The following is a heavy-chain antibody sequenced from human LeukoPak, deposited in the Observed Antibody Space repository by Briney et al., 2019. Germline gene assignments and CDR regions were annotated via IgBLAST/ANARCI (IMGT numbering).Heavy chain of an antibody. J-gene: IGHJ5*02. V-gene: IGHV4-34*01. D-gene: IGHD6-13*01. CDR1: GGSFSGYY. CDR3: ASGDSSSWYFWFDP. Sequence: SETLSLTCAVYGGSFSGYYWSWIRKPPGKGLEWMGEINHSGSTNHNPSLKSRVTISVDTSKNQFSLKLSSVTAADTAVYYCASGDSSSWYFWFDPWGQGTLVTVSS. CDR2: INHSGST.